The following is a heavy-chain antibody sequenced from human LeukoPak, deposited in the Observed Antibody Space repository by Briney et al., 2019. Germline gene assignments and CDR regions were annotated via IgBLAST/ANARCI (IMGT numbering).Heavy chain of an antibody. D-gene: IGHD6-13*01. J-gene: IGHJ4*02. CDR2: ISSNGNTM. CDR1: GFNLRDYF. Sequence: GGSLRLSCAASGFNLRDYFMSWIRQAPGKGLEWISYISSNGNTMDCADSVKGRFTISRDNAKNSLYLQMNSLRAEDTAVYFCARVGALSSSWLLYWGQGTLVTVSS. V-gene: IGHV3-11*04. CDR3: ARVGALSSSWLLY.